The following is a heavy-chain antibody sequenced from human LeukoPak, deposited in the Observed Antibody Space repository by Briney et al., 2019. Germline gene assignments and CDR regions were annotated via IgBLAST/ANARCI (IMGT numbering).Heavy chain of an antibody. CDR3: AKDGWFGESDY. D-gene: IGHD3-10*01. J-gene: IGHJ4*02. CDR2: ISYDGSDK. CDR1: GFTFNNYG. Sequence: RSLRLSCAASGFTFNNYGMHWVRQAPGKGLEWVTVISYDGSDKYYADSVKGRFTISRDNSKNTLYLQMNSLRAEDTAVYYCAKDGWFGESDYWGQGTLVTVSS. V-gene: IGHV3-30*18.